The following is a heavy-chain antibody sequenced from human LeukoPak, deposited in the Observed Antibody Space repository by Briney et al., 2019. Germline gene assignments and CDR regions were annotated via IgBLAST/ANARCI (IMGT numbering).Heavy chain of an antibody. V-gene: IGHV4-59*12. D-gene: IGHD3-10*01. Sequence: GSLRLSCEDSGFTFRSYEMNWVRQAPGKGLEWIGNIFYSGSTYYSPSLRSRVTISLDTSRNQFSLKLNSVTAADTAVYYCAKSNGYGLVDIWGQGTMVTVSS. CDR3: AKSNGYGLVDI. CDR1: GFTFRSYE. J-gene: IGHJ3*02. CDR2: IFYSGST.